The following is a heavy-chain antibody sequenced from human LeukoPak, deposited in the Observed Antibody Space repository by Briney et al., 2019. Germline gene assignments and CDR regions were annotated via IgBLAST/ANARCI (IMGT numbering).Heavy chain of an antibody. D-gene: IGHD1-26*01. CDR3: AKETGRWELE. CDR2: ISGSGGTT. CDR1: GFTFSNYA. Sequence: QAGGSLRLSCAASGFTFSNYAMSWVRQAPGKGLEWVSSISGSGGTTYYADSVKGRFTISRDNSKNTLYLQMNSLRAEDTAVYYCAKETGRWELEWGQGTLVTVSS. J-gene: IGHJ4*02. V-gene: IGHV3-23*01.